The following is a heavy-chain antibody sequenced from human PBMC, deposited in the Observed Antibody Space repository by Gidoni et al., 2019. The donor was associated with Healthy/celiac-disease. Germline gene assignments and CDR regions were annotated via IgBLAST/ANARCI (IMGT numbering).Heavy chain of an antibody. CDR1: GFTFSSYA. Sequence: EVQLLESGGGLVQPGGSLRLSCAASGFTFSSYALSWVRQAPGKGLEWVSAISGSGSSTYYADSVKGRFTISRDNSKNTLYLQMNSLRAEDTDVYYCAKVSSSSSDPWGQGTLVTVSS. CDR2: ISGSGSST. CDR3: AKVSSSSSDP. V-gene: IGHV3-23*01. D-gene: IGHD6-13*01. J-gene: IGHJ5*02.